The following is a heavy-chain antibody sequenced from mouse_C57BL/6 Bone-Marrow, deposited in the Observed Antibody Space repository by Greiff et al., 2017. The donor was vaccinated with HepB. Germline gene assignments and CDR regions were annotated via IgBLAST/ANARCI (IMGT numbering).Heavy chain of an antibody. J-gene: IGHJ3*01. CDR3: ARDGYYPAWFAY. V-gene: IGHV1-69*01. D-gene: IGHD2-3*01. Sequence: VQLQQPGAELVMPGASVKLSCKASGYTFTSYWMHWVKQGPGQGLEWIGEIDPSDSYTNYNQKFKGKSTLTVDKSSSTAYMQLSSLTSEDSAVYYCARDGYYPAWFAYWGQGTLVTVSA. CDR1: GYTFTSYW. CDR2: IDPSDSYT.